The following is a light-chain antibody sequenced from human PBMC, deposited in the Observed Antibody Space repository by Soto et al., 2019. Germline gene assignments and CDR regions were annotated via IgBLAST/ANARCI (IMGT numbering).Light chain of an antibody. CDR3: SAYAGSSAVV. CDR2: DVS. CDR1: SSDIGAYNF. Sequence: QSVLTQPASVSGSPGQSITISCTGTSSDIGAYNFISWYQQHPGKAPKLLIYDVSFRPSGISDRFSGSKSGSTASLTISGLQSEDEAEFYCSAYAGSSAVVFGGGTKLTVL. V-gene: IGLV2-14*03. J-gene: IGLJ2*01.